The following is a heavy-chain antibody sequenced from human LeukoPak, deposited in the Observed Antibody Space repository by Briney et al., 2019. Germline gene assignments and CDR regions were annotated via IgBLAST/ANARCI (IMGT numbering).Heavy chain of an antibody. V-gene: IGHV3-23*01. CDR3: ARDKSASSPREWFDP. CDR1: GFTFSSYA. CDR2: ISPSGSAT. D-gene: IGHD6-6*01. Sequence: GGSLRLSCAASGFTFSSYAMSWVRQGPEKGLEWVSTISPSGSATYYADSVKGRFTISRDNSKSTLYLQMNSLRDEYTALYHCARDKSASSPREWFDPWGQGTVVTVSS. J-gene: IGHJ5*02.